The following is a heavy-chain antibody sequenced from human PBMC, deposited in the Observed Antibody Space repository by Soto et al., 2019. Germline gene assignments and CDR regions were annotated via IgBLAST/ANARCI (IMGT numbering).Heavy chain of an antibody. J-gene: IGHJ3*02. CDR1: GFTFTNAW. CDR3: TTEMRHTSGWYGAFDI. V-gene: IGHV3-15*01. D-gene: IGHD6-19*01. Sequence: EVQLVECGGGLLKPGGSLRLSCTASGFTFTNAWMDWVRQAPGKGLEWVGRIKSNADGGAADYPAPVKGRFIISRDDSKNTLYLQMNSLKTEDTALYYCTTEMRHTSGWYGAFDIWGRGTMVTVSS. CDR2: IKSNADGGAA.